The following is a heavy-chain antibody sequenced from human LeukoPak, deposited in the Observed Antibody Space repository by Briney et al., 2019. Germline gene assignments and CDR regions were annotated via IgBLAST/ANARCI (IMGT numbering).Heavy chain of an antibody. V-gene: IGHV3-23*01. CDR1: GFTFSSYG. J-gene: IGHJ4*02. CDR2: ISGSGGST. Sequence: GGSLRLSCAASGFTFSSYGMSWVRQAPGKGLEWVSAISGSGGSTYYADSVKGRFTISRDNSKNMLYLQMNGLRAEDTAVFYCARARAGAGDFDYWGQGTLVTVSS. CDR3: ARARAGAGDFDY. D-gene: IGHD2-21*01.